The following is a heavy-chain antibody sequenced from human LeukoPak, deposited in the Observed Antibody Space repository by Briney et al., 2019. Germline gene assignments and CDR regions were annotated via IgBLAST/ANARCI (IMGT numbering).Heavy chain of an antibody. CDR3: ATPPVGYSSGWYYFDY. D-gene: IGHD6-19*01. Sequence: GRSLRLSCAASGFTFSSYGMHWVRQAPGKGLEWVAVIWYDGSNKYYADSVKGRFTISRDNSKNTLYLQMNSLRAEDTAVYYCATPPVGYSSGWYYFDYWGQGTLVTVSS. J-gene: IGHJ4*02. V-gene: IGHV3-33*01. CDR1: GFTFSSYG. CDR2: IWYDGSNK.